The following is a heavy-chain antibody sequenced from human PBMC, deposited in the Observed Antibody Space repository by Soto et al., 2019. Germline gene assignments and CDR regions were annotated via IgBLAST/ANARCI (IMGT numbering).Heavy chain of an antibody. J-gene: IGHJ6*02. CDR1: GDSISSSTYY. CDR3: VREGGIRRGGRRKNYYAMEV. D-gene: IGHD1-20*01. V-gene: IGHV4-39*02. Sequence: QLQLQESGPGLVKPSETLSLTCTVSGDSISSSTYYWAWIRQPPGKGLEWIGSIYYSGSAYYNPALMSRVTVSVDTSKNQFSLKLNSGTAADTAMYYCVREGGIRRGGRRKNYYAMEVWGQGTTVTVSS. CDR2: IYYSGSA.